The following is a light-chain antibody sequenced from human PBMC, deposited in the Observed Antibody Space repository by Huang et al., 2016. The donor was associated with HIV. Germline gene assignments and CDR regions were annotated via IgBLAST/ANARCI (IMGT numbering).Light chain of an antibody. Sequence: EIVMTQSPATLSVSPGERATLSCRASQSVSSTLAWYQEKTGQPPRLLIYGESTRAAGIPDRCSGSGSGTEFTLTISSLQSEDFAVYYCQQNNDWPLTFGGGTKVEIK. CDR2: GES. CDR1: QSVSST. CDR3: QQNNDWPLT. V-gene: IGKV3-15*01. J-gene: IGKJ4*01.